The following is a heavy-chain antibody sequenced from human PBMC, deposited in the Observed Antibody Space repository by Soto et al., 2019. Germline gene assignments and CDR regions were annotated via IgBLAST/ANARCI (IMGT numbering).Heavy chain of an antibody. V-gene: IGHV3-30*15. D-gene: IGHD3-16*02. CDR1: GFTFTSYA. J-gene: IGHJ4*02. CDR3: ARDRLRLGELSLIGYFDY. CDR2: ISYDGINE. Sequence: LXLSCEASGFTFTSYAMHWVRQAPGKGLEWVAVISYDGINEYYADSVKGRFTISRDNSKNTLFLQMSSLRVEDTAVYYCARDRLRLGELSLIGYFDYWGQGTLVTVSS.